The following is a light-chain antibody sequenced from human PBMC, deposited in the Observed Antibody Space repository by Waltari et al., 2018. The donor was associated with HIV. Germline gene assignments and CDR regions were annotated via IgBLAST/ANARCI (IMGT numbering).Light chain of an antibody. Sequence: QSALTQPASVSGSPGQSITISCTGTSSDIGGYNYVSWYQQHPGKAPKLMIYEVSYRPSGISKRFSGSKSGNTASLTISGLQADDEADYYCSSYTGSSTLVVFGGGTKLIVL. CDR2: EVS. CDR3: SSYTGSSTLVV. CDR1: SSDIGGYNY. J-gene: IGLJ2*01. V-gene: IGLV2-14*01.